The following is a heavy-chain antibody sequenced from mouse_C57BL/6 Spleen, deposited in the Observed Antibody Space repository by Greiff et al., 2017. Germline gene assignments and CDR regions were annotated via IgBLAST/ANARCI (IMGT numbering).Heavy chain of an antibody. CDR1: GYAFSSSW. D-gene: IGHD2-3*01. J-gene: IGHJ2*01. V-gene: IGHV1-82*01. Sequence: VQLQQSGPELVKPGASVKISCKASGYAFSSSWMNWVKQRPGKGLEWIGRIYPGDGDTNYNGKFKGKATLTADKSSSTAYMQLSSLTSEDSAVYFCARALDGYYVTFDYGGQGTTLTVSS. CDR2: IYPGDGDT. CDR3: ARALDGYYVTFDY.